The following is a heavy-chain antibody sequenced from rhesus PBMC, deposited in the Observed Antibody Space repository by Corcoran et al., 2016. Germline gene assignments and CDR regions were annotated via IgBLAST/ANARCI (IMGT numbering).Heavy chain of an antibody. D-gene: IGHD1-44*01. Sequence: QLQLQESGPGLVKPSETLSVTCSVSGGSFGSSHWSWIRQAPGKGLEWMGYIYGGGRTTKYTPSLKSRFTRSVDTSKNQFSLKLNSVTAADTAVYYCARIGNYNFDFWGQGLLVTVSS. CDR1: GGSFGSSH. CDR3: ARIGNYNFDF. V-gene: IGHV4-169*01. CDR2: IYGGGRTT. J-gene: IGHJ4*01.